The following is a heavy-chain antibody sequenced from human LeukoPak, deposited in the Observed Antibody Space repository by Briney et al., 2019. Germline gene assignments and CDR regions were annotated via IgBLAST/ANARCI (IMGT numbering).Heavy chain of an antibody. D-gene: IGHD3-10*01. CDR1: GSTFSSHTM. Sequence: GSLRLSCAASGSTFSSHTMNWVRQPPGKGLEWIGEIYHSGSTNYNPSLKSRVTISVDTSKNQFSLKVSSVTAADTAVYYCAREANYGSGSYYLDYWGQGTLVTVSS. J-gene: IGHJ4*02. V-gene: IGHV4-4*02. CDR2: IYHSGST. CDR3: AREANYGSGSYYLDY.